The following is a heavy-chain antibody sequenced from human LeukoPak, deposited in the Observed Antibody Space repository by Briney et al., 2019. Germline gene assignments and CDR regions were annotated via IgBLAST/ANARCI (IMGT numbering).Heavy chain of an antibody. CDR1: GDSVSSNSAA. Sequence: SHTFSLTCAISGDSVSSNSAAWSWIRQSPSRGLEWLGRTCYRSKWYNDYAVSVKSRIIIKPDTSKNQFSLQLNSVTPEDTAVYYCAKLGDSSTWGQGTLVTVSS. V-gene: IGHV6-1*01. D-gene: IGHD6-19*01. J-gene: IGHJ5*02. CDR2: TCYRSKWYN. CDR3: AKLGDSST.